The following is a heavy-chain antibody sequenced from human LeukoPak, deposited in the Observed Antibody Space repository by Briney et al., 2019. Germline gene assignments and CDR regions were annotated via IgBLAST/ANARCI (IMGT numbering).Heavy chain of an antibody. D-gene: IGHD3-9*01. CDR2: IYSGGST. CDR3: ARVYDILGTYYFDY. CDR1: EFSVGSNY. J-gene: IGHJ4*02. V-gene: IGHV3-66*01. Sequence: GSLRLSCAASEFSVGSNYMTWVRQAPGKGLEWVSLIYSGGSTYYADSVKGRFTISRDNSKNTLYLQMNSLRAEDTAVYYCARVYDILGTYYFDYWGQGTLVTVSS.